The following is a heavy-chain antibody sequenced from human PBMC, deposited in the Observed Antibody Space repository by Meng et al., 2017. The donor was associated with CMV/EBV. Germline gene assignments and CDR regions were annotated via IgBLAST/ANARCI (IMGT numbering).Heavy chain of an antibody. J-gene: IGHJ6*02. CDR1: GGSISSYY. Sequence: GSLRLSCTVSGGSISSYYWSWIRQPPGKGLEWIGYIYYSGSTNYNPSLKSRVTISVDTSKNQFSLKLSSVTAADTAVYYCARDSLMDYYSSGKSYYYYGMDVWGQGTTVTVSS. CDR3: ARDSLMDYYSSGKSYYYYGMDV. CDR2: IYYSGST. V-gene: IGHV4-59*01. D-gene: IGHD3-10*01.